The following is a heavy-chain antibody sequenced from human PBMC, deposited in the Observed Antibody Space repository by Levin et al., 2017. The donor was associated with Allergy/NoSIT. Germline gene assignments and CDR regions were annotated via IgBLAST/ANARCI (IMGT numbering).Heavy chain of an antibody. Sequence: SETLSLTCTVSGGSISSGDYYWSWIRQPPGKGLEWIGYIYYSGSTYYNPSLKSRVTISVDTSKNQFSLKLSSVTAADTAVYYCARGGPNYYYYYGMDVWGQGTTVTVSS. CDR1: GGSISSGDYY. V-gene: IGHV4-30-4*01. CDR3: ARGGPNYYYYYGMDV. CDR2: IYYSGST. J-gene: IGHJ6*02. D-gene: IGHD3-10*01.